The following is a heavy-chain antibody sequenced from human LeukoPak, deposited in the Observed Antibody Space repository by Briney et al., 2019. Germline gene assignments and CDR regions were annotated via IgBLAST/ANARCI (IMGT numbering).Heavy chain of an antibody. D-gene: IGHD2-2*02. CDR3: AKETPDIVVVPAAIFAL. V-gene: IGHV3-23*01. J-gene: IGHJ5*02. CDR2: ISGSGGST. CDR1: GFTFSNYA. Sequence: GGSLRLSCAASGFTFSNYAMNWLRQAPGKGLEWVSAISGSGGSTYYADSVKGRFTISRDNSKNTLYLQMNSLRAEDTAVYYCAKETPDIVVVPAAIFALWGQGTLVTVSS.